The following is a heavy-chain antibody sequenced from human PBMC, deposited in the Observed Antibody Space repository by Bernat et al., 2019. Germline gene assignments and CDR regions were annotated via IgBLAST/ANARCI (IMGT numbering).Heavy chain of an antibody. D-gene: IGHD5-18*01. Sequence: CGAEGRGPGASGRVSCKASGYTFTSYGISWVRQAPGQGLEWMGWISAYNGNTNYAQKLQGRVTMTTDTSTSTAYMELRSLRSDDTAVYYCARVEEEDTAMLLVLDVWGQGTTVTVSS. V-gene: IGHV1-18*01. CDR3: ARVEEEDTAMLLVLDV. J-gene: IGHJ6*02. CDR1: GYTFTSYG. CDR2: ISAYNGNT.